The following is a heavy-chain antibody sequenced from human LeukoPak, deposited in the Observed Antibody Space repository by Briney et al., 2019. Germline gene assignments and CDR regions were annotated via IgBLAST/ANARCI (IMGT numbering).Heavy chain of an antibody. CDR2: IKPEGGTT. J-gene: IGHJ4*02. V-gene: IGHV1-46*01. Sequence: GASVKVSCKTSGYTFTTYYVHWVRQAPGQGLDWMGVIKPEGGTTIYAQKFQGRVTLTRDTSTSTVYMDLTSLRSEDTAVYYCARLEGITATMWDWGQGTLVTVSS. CDR3: ARLEGITATMWD. CDR1: GYTFTTYY. D-gene: IGHD5-12*01.